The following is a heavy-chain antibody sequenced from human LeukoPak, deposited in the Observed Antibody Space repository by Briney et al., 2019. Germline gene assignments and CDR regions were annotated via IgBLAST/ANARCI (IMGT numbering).Heavy chain of an antibody. J-gene: IGHJ4*02. CDR3: ARQNDYRLDY. CDR1: GYTFSSYW. CDR2: IYPGDSDT. D-gene: IGHD5-12*01. V-gene: IGHV5-51*01. Sequence: GESLKISCKGSGYTFSSYWIGWVRQMPGKGLEWMGIIYPGDSDTRYSPSLQGQVTISVDTSIGTAYLQWSSLKASDTAIYYCARQNDYRLDYWGQGTLVTVSS.